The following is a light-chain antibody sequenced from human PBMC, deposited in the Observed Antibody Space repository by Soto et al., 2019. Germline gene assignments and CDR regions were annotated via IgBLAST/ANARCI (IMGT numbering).Light chain of an antibody. CDR3: SSYTSSSTYV. CDR1: SSDVGGFEY. CDR2: DVT. J-gene: IGLJ1*01. V-gene: IGLV2-14*01. Sequence: QSALSQPASVSGSPGQSITISCTGTSSDVGGFEYVSWYQHQPGKAPKLIIYDVTKRPSGVSNRFSGSKSGNTASLTISGLQAEDEADYYCSSYTSSSTYVFGTGTNSPS.